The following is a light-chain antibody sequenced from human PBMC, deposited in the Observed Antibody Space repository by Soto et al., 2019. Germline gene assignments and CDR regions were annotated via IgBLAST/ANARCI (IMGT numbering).Light chain of an antibody. CDR1: QSVLYSSNNKNY. V-gene: IGKV4-1*01. CDR3: QQYYSTPVRYT. Sequence: DIVMTQSPDSLAVSLGERATINSKSSQSVLYSSNNKNYLAWYQQKPGQPPKLLIYWASTRESGVPDRFSGSGSGTDFTLTISSLQAEDEAVYYCQQYYSTPVRYTFGQGTKLEIK. J-gene: IGKJ2*01. CDR2: WAS.